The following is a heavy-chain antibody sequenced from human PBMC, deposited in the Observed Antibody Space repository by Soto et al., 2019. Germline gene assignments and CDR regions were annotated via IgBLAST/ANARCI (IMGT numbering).Heavy chain of an antibody. CDR1: GYTFTSYG. D-gene: IGHD3-22*01. CDR2: ISAYNDNT. CDR3: ARDQRYYYEPDTGGYYRWDY. V-gene: IGHV1-18*01. J-gene: IGHJ4*02. Sequence: QVQLVQSGAEVKKPGASVKVSCQSSGYTFTSYGITWVRQAPGQGLEWMGWISAYNDNTNYAQKFQGRVAMTTDTSTSTAYMELRSLRSDDTAVYFCARDQRYYYEPDTGGYYRWDYWGQGTLVTVSS.